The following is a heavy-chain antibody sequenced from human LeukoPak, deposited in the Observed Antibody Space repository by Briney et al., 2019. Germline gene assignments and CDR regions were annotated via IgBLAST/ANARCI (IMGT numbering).Heavy chain of an antibody. V-gene: IGHV1-69*05. Sequence: ASVKVSCKASGGTLSSYAISWVRQAPGQGLEWMGGIIPIFGTANYAQKFQGRVTITTDESTSTAYMELSSLRSEDTAVYYCARGDGYNAMNYYFDYWGQGTLVTVSS. CDR3: ARGDGYNAMNYYFDY. D-gene: IGHD5-24*01. CDR2: IIPIFGTA. J-gene: IGHJ4*02. CDR1: GGTLSSYA.